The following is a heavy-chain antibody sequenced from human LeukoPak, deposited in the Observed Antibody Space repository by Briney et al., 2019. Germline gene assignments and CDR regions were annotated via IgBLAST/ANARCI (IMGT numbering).Heavy chain of an antibody. CDR1: GGSFSGYY. D-gene: IGHD1-26*01. Sequence: SETLSLTCAVYGGSFSGYYWSWIRQPPGKGLEWIGEINHSGSTNYNTSLKSRVTISVDTSKNQFSLKLSSVTAADTAVYYCAVKGAPLTYFDYWGQGTLVTVSS. CDR3: AVKGAPLTYFDY. CDR2: INHSGST. J-gene: IGHJ4*02. V-gene: IGHV4-34*01.